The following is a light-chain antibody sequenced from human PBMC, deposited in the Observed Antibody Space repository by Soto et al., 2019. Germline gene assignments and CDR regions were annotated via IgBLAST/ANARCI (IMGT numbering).Light chain of an antibody. CDR1: RSDVGAYDF. V-gene: IGLV2-14*03. J-gene: IGLJ1*01. Sequence: QSVLTRLASVSGSPVQSITIPCTGTRSDVGAYDFVSWYQQHPDKAPKLMIYEVSNRPSGVSNRFSGSKSVNTATLTISGLQAEDEADYYCSSYTSSSTRVFGTGTKVTVL. CDR3: SSYTSSSTRV. CDR2: EVS.